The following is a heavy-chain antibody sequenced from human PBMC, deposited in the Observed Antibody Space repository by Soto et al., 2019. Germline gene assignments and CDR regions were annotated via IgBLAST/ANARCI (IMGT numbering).Heavy chain of an antibody. CDR1: GGSISSGGYY. V-gene: IGHV4-31*03. CDR3: ARGEGTGFGSGNYGMDV. J-gene: IGHJ6*02. CDR2: IYYSGST. D-gene: IGHD3-10*01. Sequence: KSSETLSLTCTVSGGSISSGGYYWSWIRQHPGKGLEWIGYIYYSGSTYYNPSLKSRVTISVDTSKNQFSLKLSSVTAADTAVYYCARGEGTGFGSGNYGMDVWGQGTTVTVSS.